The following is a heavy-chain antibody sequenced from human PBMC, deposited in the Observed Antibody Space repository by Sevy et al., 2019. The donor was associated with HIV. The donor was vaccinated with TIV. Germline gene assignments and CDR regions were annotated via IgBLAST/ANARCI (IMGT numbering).Heavy chain of an antibody. Sequence: GGSLRLSCAASGFTFSSYGMHWVRQAPGKGLEWVAVIWYDGSNKYYADSVKGRFTISRDNSKNTLYLQMNSLRAEDTAVYYCARDGARGYCISTSCYPHYYYSMDVWGQGTTVTVSS. CDR2: IWYDGSNK. D-gene: IGHD2-2*01. CDR3: ARDGARGYCISTSCYPHYYYSMDV. V-gene: IGHV3-33*01. J-gene: IGHJ6*02. CDR1: GFTFSSYG.